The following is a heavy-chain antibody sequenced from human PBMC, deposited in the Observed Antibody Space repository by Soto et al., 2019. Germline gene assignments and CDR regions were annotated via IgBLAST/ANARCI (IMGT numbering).Heavy chain of an antibody. D-gene: IGHD3-10*01. CDR2: IFYSWTT. J-gene: IGHJ6*02. Sequence: QLQESGPGLVKPSQTLSLICTVSGGSINSGGYYWTWIRQHPGKGLEWIGYIFYSWTTHYNPSLKSRVTISVDTSKNQFSLNLISVTAADTAVYYCASGFMGYYYALDVWGQGTTVTVSS. CDR3: ASGFMGYYYALDV. V-gene: IGHV4-31*03. CDR1: GGSINSGGYY.